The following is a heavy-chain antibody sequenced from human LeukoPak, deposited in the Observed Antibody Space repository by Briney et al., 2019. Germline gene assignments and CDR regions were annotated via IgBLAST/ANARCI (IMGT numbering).Heavy chain of an antibody. V-gene: IGHV3-21*04. CDR2: ISSSSSYI. CDR1: GFTFSSYN. CDR3: ARGLVVVVAATRWSWFDP. D-gene: IGHD2-15*01. Sequence: GGSLRLSCAASGFTFSSYNMNWVRQAPGKGLEWVSSISSSSSYIYYADSVKGRFTISRDNAKNSLYLQMNSLRAEDTAVYYCARGLVVVVAATRWSWFDPWGQGTLVTVSS. J-gene: IGHJ5*02.